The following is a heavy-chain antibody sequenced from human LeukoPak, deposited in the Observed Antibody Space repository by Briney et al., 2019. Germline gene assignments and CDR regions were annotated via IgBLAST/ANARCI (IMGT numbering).Heavy chain of an antibody. CDR2: IIPIFGTA. Sequence: GSSVKVSCKASGGTFSSYAISWVRQAPGQGLEWMGGIIPIFGTANYAQKFQGRVTITTDESTSTAYMALSSLRSEDTAVYYCAPLGGITGSPSWGQGTLVTASS. V-gene: IGHV1-69*05. CDR3: APLGGITGSPS. J-gene: IGHJ5*02. CDR1: GGTFSSYA. D-gene: IGHD1-20*01.